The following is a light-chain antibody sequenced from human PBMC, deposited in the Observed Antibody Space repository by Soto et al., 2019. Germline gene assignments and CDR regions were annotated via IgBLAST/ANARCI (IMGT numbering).Light chain of an antibody. CDR2: AAS. CDR3: QQYGSSSTST. Sequence: EIVLTQSPGTLSLSPGERATLSCRASQSVSSAYLAWYQHKPGQPPTHLIYAASSRVTGIPDRFSGSGSGTDFTLTISRLEPEDFAVYYWQQYGSSSTSTFGQGTKVEIK. J-gene: IGKJ1*01. V-gene: IGKV3-20*01. CDR1: QSVSSAY.